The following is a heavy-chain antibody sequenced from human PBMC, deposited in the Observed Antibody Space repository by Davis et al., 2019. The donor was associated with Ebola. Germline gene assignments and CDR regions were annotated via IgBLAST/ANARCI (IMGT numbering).Heavy chain of an antibody. J-gene: IGHJ6*04. CDR2: INPNSGGT. CDR3: ARSGLSFGVVKYHYGMDV. CDR1: GYTFTGYY. V-gene: IGHV1-2*06. Sequence: ASVKVSCKASGYTFTGYYMHWVRQAPGQGLEWMGRINPNSGGTNYAQKFQGRVTMTRDTSINTAYMELSRLRSDDTAVYYCARSGLSFGVVKYHYGMDVWGKGTTVTVSS. D-gene: IGHD3-3*01.